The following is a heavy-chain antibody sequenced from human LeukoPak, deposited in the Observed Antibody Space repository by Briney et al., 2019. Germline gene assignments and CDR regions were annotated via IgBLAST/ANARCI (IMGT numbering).Heavy chain of an antibody. Sequence: PSETLSLTCTVSGGSISSNSYYWGWIRQPPGKGLEWIGSIYYSGRTYYNPSLKSRVTISVDTSKNQFSLKLSSVTAADTAVYYCARVAVAGNFDYWGQGTLVTVSS. V-gene: IGHV4-39*07. D-gene: IGHD6-19*01. J-gene: IGHJ4*02. CDR3: ARVAVAGNFDY. CDR2: IYYSGRT. CDR1: GGSISSNSYY.